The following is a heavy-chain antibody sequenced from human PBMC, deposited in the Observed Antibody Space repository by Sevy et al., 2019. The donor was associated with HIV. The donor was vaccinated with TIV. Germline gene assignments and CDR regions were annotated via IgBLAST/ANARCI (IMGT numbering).Heavy chain of an antibody. CDR2: IYGDDDK. Sequence: SGPTLVKPTQTLTLTCTFSGFSLTASAVGVAWIRQPPGEALEWLAVIYGDDDKRYNPSLRSRLTITKDTSKNEVVLIMTSVDTVDTATYFCVHTPYIVSYALDFWGQGTLVTVSS. CDR3: VHTPYIVSYALDF. V-gene: IGHV2-5*02. J-gene: IGHJ4*02. CDR1: GFSLTASAVG. D-gene: IGHD1-26*01.